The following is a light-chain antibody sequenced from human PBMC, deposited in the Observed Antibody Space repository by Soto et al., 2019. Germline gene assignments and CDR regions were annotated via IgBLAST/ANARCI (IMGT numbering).Light chain of an antibody. CDR1: QSVSNNY. V-gene: IGKV3-20*01. J-gene: IGKJ1*01. Sequence: EIVLTQSPGTLSLSQGDRATLSCRASQSVSNNYLAWHQQKPGHAPRLLIYGASNRATGIPDWFSGSGSGTDFTLTISRLEPEDSAVYYCQQYGSSGTFGQGTKVDIK. CDR3: QQYGSSGT. CDR2: GAS.